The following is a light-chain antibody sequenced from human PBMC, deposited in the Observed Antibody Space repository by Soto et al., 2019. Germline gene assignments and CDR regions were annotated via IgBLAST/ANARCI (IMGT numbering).Light chain of an antibody. V-gene: IGKV3-20*01. J-gene: IGKJ1*01. CDR2: GSS. Sequence: EIVLTQSPGTLSLSPGERATLSCRASQSVSSSYLAWYQQKPRQAPRLLFYGSSSTATGLPDRFSGSGSGTAFTLTISRLEPEDFAVYYYQKYGSPPWTFGPGTKVEIK. CDR1: QSVSSSY. CDR3: QKYGSPPWT.